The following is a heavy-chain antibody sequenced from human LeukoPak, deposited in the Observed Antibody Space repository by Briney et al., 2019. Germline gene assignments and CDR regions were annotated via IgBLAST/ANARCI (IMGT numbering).Heavy chain of an antibody. CDR3: ARCSSSSVRLIDY. D-gene: IGHD6-6*01. J-gene: IGHJ4*02. CDR2: IYHSGST. V-gene: IGHV4-38-2*01. CDR1: GYSISSGYY. Sequence: SETLSLTCAVSGYSISSGYYWGCIQQPPGEGLEWIGSIYHSGSTYYNPSLKSRVTISVDTSKNQFSLKLSSVTAADTAVYYCARCSSSSVRLIDYWGQGTLVTVSS.